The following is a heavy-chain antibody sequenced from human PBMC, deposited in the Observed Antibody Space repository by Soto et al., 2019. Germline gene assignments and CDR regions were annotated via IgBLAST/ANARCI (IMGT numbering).Heavy chain of an antibody. CDR3: AKEKISASCCNWFDP. D-gene: IGHD2-2*01. Sequence: ELQLLESGGGLVQPGGSLRLPCAASGFIFSSYAMSGGRQAPGKGVEWVSAIIGVGGSTYYADSVKGRFTIAIANPKNTLYLQMNSLRAEDTAVYYCAKEKISASCCNWFDPWGQGTLVTVSS. J-gene: IGHJ5*02. CDR1: GFIFSSYA. CDR2: IIGVGGST. V-gene: IGHV3-23*01.